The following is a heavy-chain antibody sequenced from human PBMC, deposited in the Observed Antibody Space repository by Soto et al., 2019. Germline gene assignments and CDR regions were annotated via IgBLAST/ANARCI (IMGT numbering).Heavy chain of an antibody. Sequence: ASVKVSCKASGYTFTSYGISWVRQAPGQGLEWMGWISAYNGNTNYAQKLQGRVTMTTDTSTSTAYMELRSLRSDDTAVYYCARDSYYDSSGYYPEPLDYWGQGTLVTVYS. V-gene: IGHV1-18*01. CDR1: GYTFTSYG. D-gene: IGHD3-22*01. CDR2: ISAYNGNT. CDR3: ARDSYYDSSGYYPEPLDY. J-gene: IGHJ4*02.